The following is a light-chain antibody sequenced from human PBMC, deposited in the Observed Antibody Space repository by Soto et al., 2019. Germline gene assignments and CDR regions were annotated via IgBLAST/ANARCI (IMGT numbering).Light chain of an antibody. Sequence: EIVLTQSPVTLSLSPGERATLSCRASQSVTNSLAWYQQKPGQAPRLLVYDASNRATGIPTRFSGSGSGTDFPFTISNLELEDFAVYYCEQHISGPLTFVGVTKVDIX. J-gene: IGKJ4*01. CDR3: EQHISGPLT. CDR2: DAS. CDR1: QSVTNS. V-gene: IGKV3-11*01.